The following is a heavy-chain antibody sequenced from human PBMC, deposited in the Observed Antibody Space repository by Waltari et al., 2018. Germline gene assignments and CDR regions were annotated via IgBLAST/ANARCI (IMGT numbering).Heavy chain of an antibody. V-gene: IGHV5-51*01. J-gene: IGHJ3*02. D-gene: IGHD2-15*01. CDR2: SYPGDSET. Sequence: VPLVQSGAEAKTPGESLTIHCRGSGNGFSRYWIGWVRQMPGKGLEWMGISYPGDSETKYSPAFQGQVTFSADKSINTAYLQWNSLKDSDSAMYYCARQDVAVVVDVLDAFNIWGQGTKVTVSS. CDR3: ARQDVAVVVDVLDAFNI. CDR1: GNGFSRYW.